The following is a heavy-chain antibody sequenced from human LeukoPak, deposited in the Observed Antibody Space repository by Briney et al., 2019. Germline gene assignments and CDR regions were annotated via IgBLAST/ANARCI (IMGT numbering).Heavy chain of an antibody. Sequence: PGGSLRLSCAASGFTFSSYWMSWVRQAPGKGLEWVANIKQDGNGKYYVDSVKGRFTISRDNAKNSLYLQMNSLRAEDTAVYYCARDQDQTSGWYFGVGHDAFDIWGQGTMVTVSS. CDR3: ARDQDQTSGWYFGVGHDAFDI. V-gene: IGHV3-7*01. J-gene: IGHJ3*02. CDR1: GFTFSSYW. CDR2: IKQDGNGK. D-gene: IGHD6-19*01.